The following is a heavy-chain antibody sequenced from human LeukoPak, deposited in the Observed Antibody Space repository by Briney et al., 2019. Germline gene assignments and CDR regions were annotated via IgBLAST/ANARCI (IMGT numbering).Heavy chain of an antibody. V-gene: IGHV1-18*01. CDR2: ISAYNGNT. CDR1: VYSFGSFG. Sequence: ASVKLSCKASVYSFGSFGINWVRQAPGQGLEWMGWISAYNGNTNYAQVLQGRVTMTTDTSTSTAYMDLMSLRSDDTAVYYCARGGYYGSGSFPDYWGQGTLVTVSS. D-gene: IGHD3-10*01. J-gene: IGHJ4*02. CDR3: ARGGYYGSGSFPDY.